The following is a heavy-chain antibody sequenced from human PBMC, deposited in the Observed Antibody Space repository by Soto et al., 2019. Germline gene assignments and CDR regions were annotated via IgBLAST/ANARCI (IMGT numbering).Heavy chain of an antibody. V-gene: IGHV3-21*01. CDR2: ISSGSSDT. CDR3: ARVAY. J-gene: IGHJ4*02. CDR1: GFTFSSYA. Sequence: PGGSLRLSCAASGFTFSSYAMSWFRQAPGKGLEWVASISSGSSDTWYADSVKGRFIISRDNAQNSLFLQMNTLRPEDTAMYYCARVAYWGPGTQVTVSS.